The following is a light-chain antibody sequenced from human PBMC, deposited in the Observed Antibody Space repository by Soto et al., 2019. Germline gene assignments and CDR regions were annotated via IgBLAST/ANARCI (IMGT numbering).Light chain of an antibody. CDR2: EVS. V-gene: IGLV2-14*01. CDR3: SSYTSSSTPYVV. CDR1: SSDVGGYNY. J-gene: IGLJ2*01. Sequence: QPVLTQPASVSGSPGQSITISCTGTSSDVGGYNYVSWYQHHPGKAPKLIIYEVSIRPSGVSNRFSGSKSGNTASLTISGLQAEDEADYYCSSYTSSSTPYVVFGGGTQLTVL.